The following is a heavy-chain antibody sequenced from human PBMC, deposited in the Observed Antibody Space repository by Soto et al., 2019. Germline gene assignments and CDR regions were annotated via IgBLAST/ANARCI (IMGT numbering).Heavy chain of an antibody. V-gene: IGHV1-69*08. CDR2: IIPILGIA. CDR1: GGTFSGYT. D-gene: IGHD4-17*01. CDR3: ARDGLRPDAFDI. J-gene: IGHJ3*02. Sequence: QVQLVQSGAEVKKPGSSVKDSCKASGGTFSGYTISWVRQAPGQGLEWMGRIIPILGIANYAQKFQGRVTTTADKSTSTAYMELSSLRSEDTAVYYCARDGLRPDAFDIWGQGTMVTVSS.